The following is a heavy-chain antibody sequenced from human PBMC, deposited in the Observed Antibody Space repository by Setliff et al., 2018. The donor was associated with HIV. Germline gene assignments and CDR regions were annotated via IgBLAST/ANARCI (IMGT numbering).Heavy chain of an antibody. CDR2: IYYSGST. Sequence: SETLSLTCTVSGDSTSSSSSYWGWIRQPPGKGLEWIGSIYYSGSTNYNPSLKSRVTISVDTSKNQFSLKLSSVTAADTAVYYCAREGGSYYWFDYWGQGTLVTVSS. J-gene: IGHJ4*02. CDR3: AREGGSYYWFDY. CDR1: GDSTSSSSSY. V-gene: IGHV4-39*07. D-gene: IGHD1-26*01.